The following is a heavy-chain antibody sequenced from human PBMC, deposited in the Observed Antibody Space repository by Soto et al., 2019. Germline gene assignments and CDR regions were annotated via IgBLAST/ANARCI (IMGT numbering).Heavy chain of an antibody. J-gene: IGHJ4*02. Sequence: PGGSLRLSCAASGFTFSSYSMNWVRQAPGKGLEWVSSICSSSSYIYYADSVKGRFTISRDNAKNSLYLQMNSLRAEDTAVYYCARDRDAGYYDFWSGYYRATPHFDYWGQGTLVTVSS. D-gene: IGHD3-3*01. CDR2: ICSSSSYI. V-gene: IGHV3-21*01. CDR1: GFTFSSYS. CDR3: ARDRDAGYYDFWSGYYRATPHFDY.